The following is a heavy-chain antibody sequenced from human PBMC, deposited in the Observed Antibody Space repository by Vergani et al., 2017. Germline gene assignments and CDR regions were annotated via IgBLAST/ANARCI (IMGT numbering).Heavy chain of an antibody. J-gene: IGHJ5*02. CDR1: GFTFSDYY. D-gene: IGHD1-26*01. Sequence: QVQLVESGGGLVKPGGSLRLSCAAPGFTFSDYYMSWIRQAPGKGLEWVSYISSSSSYTNYADSVKGRFTISRDNAKNSLYLQMNSLRAEDTAVYYCASSSRENWFDPWGQGTLVTVSS. CDR2: ISSSSSYT. V-gene: IGHV3-11*05. CDR3: ASSSRENWFDP.